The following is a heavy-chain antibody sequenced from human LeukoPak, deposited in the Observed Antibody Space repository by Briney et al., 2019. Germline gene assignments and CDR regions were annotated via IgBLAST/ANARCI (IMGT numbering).Heavy chain of an antibody. Sequence: ASVKVSCKVSGYTLTELSMHWVRQAPGKGLEWMGGFDPEDGETIYAQKFQGRVTMTRNTSISTAYMELSSLKASDTAIYYCARRRSALAATNPFDYWGQGTLVTVSS. J-gene: IGHJ4*02. CDR3: ARRRSALAATNPFDY. D-gene: IGHD2-15*01. CDR2: FDPEDGET. V-gene: IGHV1-24*01. CDR1: GYTLTELS.